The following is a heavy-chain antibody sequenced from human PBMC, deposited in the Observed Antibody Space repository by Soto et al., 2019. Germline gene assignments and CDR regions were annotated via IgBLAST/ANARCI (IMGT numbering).Heavy chain of an antibody. D-gene: IGHD3-22*01. J-gene: IGHJ4*02. V-gene: IGHV3-64D*06. CDR2: ISINGGST. Sequence: PVGCLRPSCIAAGFTFSICAVHGVRQAPGKGLEYVSSISINGGSTHYADSVKGRFTISRDNSKNTQYLQMSSLRADDTALYYCVKGEYYYDSSGYYPFDYWGQGT. CDR1: GFTFSICA. CDR3: VKGEYYYDSSGYYPFDY.